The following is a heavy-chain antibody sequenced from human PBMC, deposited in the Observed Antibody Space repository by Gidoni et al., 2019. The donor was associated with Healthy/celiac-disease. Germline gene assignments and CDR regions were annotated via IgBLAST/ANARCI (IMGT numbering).Heavy chain of an antibody. Sequence: QVQLVESGGGVVQPGRSLRLSCAASGFTFSSYAMHWVRQAPGKGLEVVAVISYDGSNKYYADSVKGRFTISRDKSKNTLYLQMNSLRAEDTAVYYCAREGPYCSGGSCYSRAPFDYWGQGTLVTVSS. J-gene: IGHJ4*02. CDR1: GFTFSSYA. CDR2: ISYDGSNK. D-gene: IGHD2-15*01. CDR3: AREGPYCSGGSCYSRAPFDY. V-gene: IGHV3-30-3*01.